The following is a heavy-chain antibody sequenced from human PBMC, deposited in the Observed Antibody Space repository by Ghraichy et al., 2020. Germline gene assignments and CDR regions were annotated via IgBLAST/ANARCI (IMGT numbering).Heavy chain of an antibody. V-gene: IGHV3-66*02. D-gene: IGHD3-22*01. J-gene: IGHJ4*02. CDR1: GFTVSSNY. CDR3: ARDSDYYDSSGYRRYFDY. Sequence: GGSLRLSCAASGFTVSSNYMSWVRQAPGKGLEWVSVIYSGGSTYYADSVKGRFTISRDNSKNTLYLQMNSLRAEDTAVYYCARDSDYYDSSGYRRYFDYWGQGTLVTVSS. CDR2: IYSGGST.